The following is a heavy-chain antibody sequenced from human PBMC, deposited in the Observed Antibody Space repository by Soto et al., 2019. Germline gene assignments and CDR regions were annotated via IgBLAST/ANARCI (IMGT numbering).Heavy chain of an antibody. CDR1: GFTFGSYA. CDR2: ISYDGSNK. D-gene: IGHD4-17*01. V-gene: IGHV3-30-3*01. CDR3: ARENYNTVWFEY. Sequence: PGGSLRLSCAASGFTFGSYAVHWVRQAPGKGLEWVAVISYDGSNKYYADSVKGRFTISRDNSKNTLYLQMNSLRAEDTAVYYCARENYNTVWFEYWGQGTLVTVSS. J-gene: IGHJ4*02.